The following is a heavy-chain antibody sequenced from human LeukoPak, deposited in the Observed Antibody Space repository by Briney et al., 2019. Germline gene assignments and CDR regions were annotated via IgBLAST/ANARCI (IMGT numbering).Heavy chain of an antibody. CDR1: GFSLSTSGMR. D-gene: IGHD6-25*01. CDR2: IDWDDDK. V-gene: IGHV2-70*04. CDR3: ARISGYLYYYDY. Sequence: SGPALVKPTQTLTLTCTFSGFSLSTSGMRVNWIRQPPGKALEWLARIDWDDDKYYSASLKTRLTISRDTPKNQVVLTMTNMDPVDTATYYCARISGYLYYYDYWGQGTLVTVSS. J-gene: IGHJ4*02.